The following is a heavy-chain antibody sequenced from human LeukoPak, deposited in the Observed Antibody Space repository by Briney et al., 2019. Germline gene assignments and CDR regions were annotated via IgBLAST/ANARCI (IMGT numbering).Heavy chain of an antibody. D-gene: IGHD2-2*02. CDR3: ARRGLTNEDTYCNSTGCYIASGDWFDP. V-gene: IGHV1-8*01. CDR1: GYTFTSYD. CDR2: MNPNSGNT. Sequence: ASVKVSCKASGYTFTSYDINWVRQATGQGLEWMGWMNPNSGNTGCAQKFQGRVTMTTDTSTSTAYMELRSLRSDDTAVYYCARRGLTNEDTYCNSTGCYIASGDWFDPWGQGTLVTVSS. J-gene: IGHJ5*02.